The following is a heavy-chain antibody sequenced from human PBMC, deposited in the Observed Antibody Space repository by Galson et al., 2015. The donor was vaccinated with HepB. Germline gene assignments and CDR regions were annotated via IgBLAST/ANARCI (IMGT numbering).Heavy chain of an antibody. CDR1: GFTFGDYA. D-gene: IGHD4-23*01. CDR3: SREDGGHSES. CDR2: IRSKGYGGTT. Sequence: SLRLSCATSGFTFGDYAMSWVRQASRKGLEWVGFIRSKGYGGTTEYAASVKGRFSISRDDSRSIAYLQMNSLKTEDTALYYCSREDGGHSESWGQGTLVTVSS. J-gene: IGHJ5*02. V-gene: IGHV3-49*04.